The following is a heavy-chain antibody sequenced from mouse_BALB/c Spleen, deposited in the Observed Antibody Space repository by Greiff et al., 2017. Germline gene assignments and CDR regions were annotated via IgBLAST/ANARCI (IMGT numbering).Heavy chain of an antibody. V-gene: IGHV2-6-7*01. CDR2: IWGDGST. Sequence: QVQLQQSGPGLVAPSQSLSITCTVSGFSLTGYGVNWVRQPPGKGLEWLGMIWGDGSTDYNSALKSRLSISKDNSKSQVFLKMNSLQTDDTARYYCAREGYKDAMDYWGQGTSVTVSS. D-gene: IGHD3-1*01. CDR1: GFSLTGYG. CDR3: AREGYKDAMDY. J-gene: IGHJ4*01.